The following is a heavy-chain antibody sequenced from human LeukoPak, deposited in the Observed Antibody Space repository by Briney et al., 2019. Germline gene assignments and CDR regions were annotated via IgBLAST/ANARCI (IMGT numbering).Heavy chain of an antibody. D-gene: IGHD3-22*01. CDR3: ARDVYDSSGNWFDP. Sequence: ASVKVSCRASGYTFTSYGISWVRQAPGQGLEWMGWISAYNGNTNYAQKLQGRVTMTTDTSTSTAYMELRSLRSDDTAVYYCARDVYDSSGNWFDPWGQGTLVTVSS. CDR2: ISAYNGNT. J-gene: IGHJ5*02. V-gene: IGHV1-18*01. CDR1: GYTFTSYG.